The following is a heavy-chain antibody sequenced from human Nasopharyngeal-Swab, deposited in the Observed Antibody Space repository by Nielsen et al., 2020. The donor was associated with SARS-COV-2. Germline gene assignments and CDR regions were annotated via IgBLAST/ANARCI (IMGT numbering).Heavy chain of an antibody. J-gene: IGHJ4*02. CDR1: GYTFTSYY. CDR3: ARDLWAVGATSN. Sequence: ASVKVSCKASGYTFTSYYMHWVRQAPGQGLEWMRIINPSGGSTSYAQKFQCRVTMTRDTSTSTVYMELSSLRSEDTAVYYCARDLWAVGATSNWGQGTLVTVSS. D-gene: IGHD1-26*01. V-gene: IGHV1-46*01. CDR2: INPSGGST.